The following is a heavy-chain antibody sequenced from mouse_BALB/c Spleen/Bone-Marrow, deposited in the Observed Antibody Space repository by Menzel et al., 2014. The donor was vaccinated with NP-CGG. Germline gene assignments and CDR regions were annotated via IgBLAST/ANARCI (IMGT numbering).Heavy chain of an antibody. J-gene: IGHJ2*01. Sequence: QVQLQQSGAELMKPGASVKISCEATGYTFSSYWIEWVKQRPGHGLEWIGEILPGSGSTNYNEKFKGKATFTADTSSNTAYMQLSSLTSEDSAVYYCAREDYYGSSYGDYWGQGTTLTVSS. D-gene: IGHD1-1*01. CDR1: GYTFSSYW. V-gene: IGHV1-9*01. CDR3: AREDYYGSSYGDY. CDR2: ILPGSGST.